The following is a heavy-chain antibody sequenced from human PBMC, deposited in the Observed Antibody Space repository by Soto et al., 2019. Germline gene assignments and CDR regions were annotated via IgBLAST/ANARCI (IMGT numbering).Heavy chain of an antibody. V-gene: IGHV3-15*07. CDR2: IRSRANGGTA. CDR3: TADTYTSSRQAHDY. Sequence: EVQLVESGGGLVKPGGSLRLSCAASGITFSNTWMNWVRQAPGKGLEWVGRIRSRANGGTAHYAAPVKGRFTISRDDSESTLYLQMNSLQTEDTAVYYCTADTYTSSRQAHDYWGQGTLVTVSS. CDR1: GITFSNTW. J-gene: IGHJ4*02. D-gene: IGHD5-18*01.